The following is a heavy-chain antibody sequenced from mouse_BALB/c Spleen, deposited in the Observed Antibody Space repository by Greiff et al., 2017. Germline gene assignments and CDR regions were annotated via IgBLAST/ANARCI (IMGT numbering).Heavy chain of an antibody. D-gene: IGHD2-3*01. CDR3: ARDGGLLPYYFDY. J-gene: IGHJ2*01. Sequence: EVKVVESGGGLVQPGGSLKLSCAASGFTFSSYGMSWVRQTPDKRLELVATINSNGGSTYYPDSVKGRFTISRDNAKNTLYLQMSSLKSEDTAMYYCARDGGLLPYYFDYWGQGTTLTVSS. CDR1: GFTFSSYG. CDR2: INSNGGST. V-gene: IGHV5-6-3*01.